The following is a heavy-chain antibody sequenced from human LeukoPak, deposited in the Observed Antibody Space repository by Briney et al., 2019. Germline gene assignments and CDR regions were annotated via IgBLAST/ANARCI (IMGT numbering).Heavy chain of an antibody. V-gene: IGHV4-34*01. D-gene: IGHD1-26*01. J-gene: IGHJ4*02. Sequence: SETLSLTCAVYGGSFSGYYWSWIRQPPGKGLEWIGEINHSGSTNYNPSLKSRVTISVDTSKNQFSLKLSSVTAADTAVYYCARGISGESDDYWGQGTLVTVSS. CDR1: GGSFSGYY. CDR3: ARGISGESDDY. CDR2: INHSGST.